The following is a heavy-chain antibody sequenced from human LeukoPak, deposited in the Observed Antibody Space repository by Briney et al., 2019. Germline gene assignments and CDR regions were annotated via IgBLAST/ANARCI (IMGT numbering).Heavy chain of an antibody. J-gene: IGHJ4*02. CDR3: AKDAFCTSTNCYASYFDY. CDR2: ISGSGGTT. V-gene: IGHV3-23*01. Sequence: PGGSLRLSCAASGFTFSSYAMSWVRQAPRKGLEWVSAISGSGGTTHYADSVKGRFTISRDRSKNTLYLQMHSLRAEDTAVYYCAKDAFCTSTNCYASYFDYWGQGTLVTVSS. D-gene: IGHD2-2*01. CDR1: GFTFSSYA.